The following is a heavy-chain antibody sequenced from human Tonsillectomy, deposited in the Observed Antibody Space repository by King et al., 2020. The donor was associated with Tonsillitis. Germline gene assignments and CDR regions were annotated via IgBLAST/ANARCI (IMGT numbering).Heavy chain of an antibody. CDR2: SNSDGSST. D-gene: IGHD3-9*01. V-gene: IGHV3-74*01. CDR3: ARDRADILTGYGFLDS. Sequence: VQLVESGGGLVQPGGSLRLSCAASGFTFSNYWMHWVRQTPGKGLVWVSRSNSDGSSTSYADSVKGRFTISRDNAKNTLYLQMNSLRAEDTAVYYCARDRADILTGYGFLDSWGQGTRVTVSS. J-gene: IGHJ4*02. CDR1: GFTFSNYW.